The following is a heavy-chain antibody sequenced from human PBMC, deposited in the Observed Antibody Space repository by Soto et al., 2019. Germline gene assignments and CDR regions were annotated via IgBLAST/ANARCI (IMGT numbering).Heavy chain of an antibody. D-gene: IGHD1-26*01. CDR2: IGSSATSI. CDR1: GFTFSRYE. CDR3: ARDSTDSGSLDY. V-gene: IGHV3-48*03. J-gene: IGHJ4*02. Sequence: DVQLVESGGDLVQPGGSLRLSCAASGFTFSRYEMNWVRQAPGKGLEWVSYIGSSATSIYYADFVKGRFTISRDNAKKALYLQMNRLRAEDTAVYYCARDSTDSGSLDYWGQGTLVTVSS.